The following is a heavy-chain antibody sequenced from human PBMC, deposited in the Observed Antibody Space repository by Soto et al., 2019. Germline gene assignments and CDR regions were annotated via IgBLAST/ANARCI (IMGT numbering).Heavy chain of an antibody. CDR1: GGSISSGGYY. V-gene: IGHV4-31*03. D-gene: IGHD3-10*01. CDR2: IYYSGST. J-gene: IGHJ6*02. CDR3: ARAAVTMVRGGFGGMDV. Sequence: SETLSLTCTGSGGSISSGGYYWSWIRQHPGKGLEWIGYIYYSGSTFYNPSLKSRVTISVDTSKNQFSLKMSSVTGAATAVYYCARAAVTMVRGGFGGMDVRGQGPTVTVSS.